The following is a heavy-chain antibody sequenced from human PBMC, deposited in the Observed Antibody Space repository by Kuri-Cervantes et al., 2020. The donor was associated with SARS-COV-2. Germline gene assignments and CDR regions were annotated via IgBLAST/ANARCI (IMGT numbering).Heavy chain of an antibody. CDR3: ARDRYDFWSGLGYYYYGMDV. D-gene: IGHD3-3*01. CDR2: ISWNSGSI. J-gene: IGHJ6*02. V-gene: IGHV3-9*01. CDR1: GITFSDRY. Sequence: SLKISCASSGITFSDRYMDWVRQAPGKGLEWVSGISWNSGSIGYADSVKGRFTISRDNAKNTLYLQMNSLRAEDTAVYYCARDRYDFWSGLGYYYYGMDVWGQGTTVTVSS.